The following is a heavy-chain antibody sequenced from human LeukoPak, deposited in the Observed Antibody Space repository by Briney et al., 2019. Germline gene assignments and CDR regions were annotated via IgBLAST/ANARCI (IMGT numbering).Heavy chain of an antibody. D-gene: IGHD3-10*01. CDR2: ISGSGGST. CDR3: AKGSGNGYGSGPFDY. Sequence: GGSLRLSCAASGFTFSSYGMSWVRQAPGKGLEWVSAISGSGGSTYYADSVKGRFTISRDNSKNTVSLQMSSLRAEDTALYYCAKGSGNGYGSGPFDYWGQGTLVTVSS. CDR1: GFTFSSYG. J-gene: IGHJ4*02. V-gene: IGHV3-23*01.